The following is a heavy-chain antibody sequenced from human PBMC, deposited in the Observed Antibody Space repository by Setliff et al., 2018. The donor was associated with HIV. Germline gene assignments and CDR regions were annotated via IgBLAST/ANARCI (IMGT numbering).Heavy chain of an antibody. Sequence: ASVKVSCKASGYTFTSYGISWVRQAPGQGLEWMGWISGYSGDTKYAQKFQDRVTVTTDTSTNTAYLELRSLTSDDTAVYYCARSLSDDSKYVFLYWGQGTLVTVSS. CDR2: ISGYSGDT. J-gene: IGHJ4*02. V-gene: IGHV1-18*01. D-gene: IGHD4-4*01. CDR1: GYTFTSYG. CDR3: ARSLSDDSKYVFLY.